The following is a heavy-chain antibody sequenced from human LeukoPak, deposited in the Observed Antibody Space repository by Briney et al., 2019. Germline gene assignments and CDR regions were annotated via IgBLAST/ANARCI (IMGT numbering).Heavy chain of an antibody. Sequence: GGSLQISGKGSGYNFTSYWIGWARQVTGKGVEWMGMIYPGDSDIRKSPSFQGQVNVSADNSLSTAYLQWSSLKASDTAMYYCATATSWGSAVENYFDYWGQGTLVTVSS. J-gene: IGHJ4*02. D-gene: IGHD4-23*01. CDR1: GYNFTSYW. CDR2: IYPGDSDI. V-gene: IGHV5-51*01. CDR3: ATATSWGSAVENYFDY.